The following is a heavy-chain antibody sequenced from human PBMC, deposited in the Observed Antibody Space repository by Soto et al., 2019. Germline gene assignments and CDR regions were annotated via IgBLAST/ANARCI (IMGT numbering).Heavy chain of an antibody. CDR2: ISYDGSNK. Sequence: GGSLRLSCAASGFTFSSYAMHWVRQAPGKGLEWVAVISYDGSNKYYADSVKGRFTISRDNSKNTLYLQMNSLRAEDTAVYYCAREDFWSGYYTYYFDYWGQGTLVTVSS. V-gene: IGHV3-30-3*01. CDR1: GFTFSSYA. CDR3: AREDFWSGYYTYYFDY. J-gene: IGHJ4*02. D-gene: IGHD3-3*01.